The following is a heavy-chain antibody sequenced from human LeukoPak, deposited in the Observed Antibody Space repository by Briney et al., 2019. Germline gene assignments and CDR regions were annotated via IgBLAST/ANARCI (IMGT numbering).Heavy chain of an antibody. CDR3: AREGDAYKDFDY. D-gene: IGHD5-24*01. V-gene: IGHV1-46*01. CDR2: INPRSGGT. CDR1: GYTFINYF. J-gene: IGHJ4*02. Sequence: ASVKVSCKASGYTFINYFIHWVRQAPGQGLEWMGVINPRSGGTTYAQNFQGTVTMTRDTSTSTVYVELSSLRSEDTAVYYCAREGDAYKDFDYWGQGTLVTVSS.